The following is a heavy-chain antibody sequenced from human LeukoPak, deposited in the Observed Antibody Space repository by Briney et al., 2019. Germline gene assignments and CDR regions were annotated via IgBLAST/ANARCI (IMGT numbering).Heavy chain of an antibody. D-gene: IGHD6-13*01. CDR3: ARVGYSSSWYRVY. J-gene: IGHJ4*02. CDR1: GGSISSSNW. V-gene: IGHV4-4*02. Sequence: SETLSLTCAVSGGSISSSNWWSWVRQPPGKGLEWIGEIYHSGSTNYNPSLKSRVTISVDKSRNQFSLKLSSVTAADTAVYYCARVGYSSSWYRVYWGQGTLVTVSS. CDR2: IYHSGST.